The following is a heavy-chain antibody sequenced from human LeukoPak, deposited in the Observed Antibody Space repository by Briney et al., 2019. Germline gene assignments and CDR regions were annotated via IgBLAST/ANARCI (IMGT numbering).Heavy chain of an antibody. CDR3: ARGTGATCYYYYGMDV. Sequence: GASVKVSCKASGYTFTSYDINWVRQATGQGLEWMGWMNPNSGNTGYAQKFQGRVTMTRNTSISTAYMELSSLRSEDTAVYYCARGTGATCYYYYGMDVWGQGTTVTVSS. CDR2: MNPNSGNT. CDR1: GYTFTSYD. J-gene: IGHJ6*02. D-gene: IGHD1-26*01. V-gene: IGHV1-8*01.